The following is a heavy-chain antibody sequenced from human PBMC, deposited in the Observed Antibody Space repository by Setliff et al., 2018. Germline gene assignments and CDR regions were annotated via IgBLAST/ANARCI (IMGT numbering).Heavy chain of an antibody. V-gene: IGHV5-51*01. J-gene: IGHJ3*02. D-gene: IGHD3-3*01. CDR3: ARQAIFGSDAFDI. CDR2: IYPGDSDT. Sequence: PGESLKISCKGSGYSFTNYWIGWVRPMPGKGLEWMGIIYPGDSDTRYSPSFQGQVTISADKSISTAYLQWSSLKASDTAMYYCARQAIFGSDAFDIWGQGTMVTVSS. CDR1: GYSFTNYW.